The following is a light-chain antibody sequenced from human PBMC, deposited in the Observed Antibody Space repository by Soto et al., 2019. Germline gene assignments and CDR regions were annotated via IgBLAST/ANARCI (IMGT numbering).Light chain of an antibody. CDR1: PTISND. J-gene: IGKJ4*01. V-gene: IGKV3-15*01. CDR3: QQNNKWPPVT. CDR2: GAS. Sequence: EVVMTQSPATVSVSPGEGVTLSCRASPTISNDLAWYQQKPGQAPRLLIYGASTRATGVPARVSGCGSGTEFTLTISSLQSEDFAFYYCQQNNKWPPVTFGGGTKVEIK.